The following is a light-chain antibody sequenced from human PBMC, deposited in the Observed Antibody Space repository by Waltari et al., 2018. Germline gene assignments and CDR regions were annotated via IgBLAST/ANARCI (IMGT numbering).Light chain of an antibody. CDR1: QSVNKY. CDR3: QQYDKWLRYS. CDR2: DAS. V-gene: IGKV3D-15*01. J-gene: IGKJ2*01. Sequence: EIVLTQSPATLSMSPGERATLSCRASQSVNKYLAWYQQRPGQAPRPLIYDASNRATGIPARFSGSGSGTYFTLVISSLQSEDFAVYYCQQYDKWLRYSFGQGTKLEIK.